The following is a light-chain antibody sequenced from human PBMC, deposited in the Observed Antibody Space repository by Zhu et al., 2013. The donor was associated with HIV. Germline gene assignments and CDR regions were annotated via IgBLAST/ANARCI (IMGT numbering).Light chain of an antibody. CDR3: QQYNNWPRT. CDR1: PSASTSY. J-gene: IGKJ1*01. CDR2: GAS. V-gene: IGKV3-20*01. Sequence: EIVLTQSPGTLSLSPGESATLSCRASPSASTSYFAWYQVKPGQAPRLLMYGASSRATGIPDRFSGSGSGTDFTLTISRLEPEDFAVYYCQQYNNWPRTFGQGTKVEIK.